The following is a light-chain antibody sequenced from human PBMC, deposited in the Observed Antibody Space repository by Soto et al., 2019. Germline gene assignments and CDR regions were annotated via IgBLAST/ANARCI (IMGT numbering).Light chain of an antibody. J-gene: IGLJ2*01. CDR3: SSYTSSNTPV. CDR1: SSDVGGYKY. Sequence: QLVLTQPASVSGSPGQSVTISCTGSSSDVGGYKYVSWYQHHPGKAPKLMISEVSNRPSGVSNRFSASKSGNTASLTISGLQAEDEADYYCSSYTSSNTPVFGGGTKVTVL. V-gene: IGLV2-14*01. CDR2: EVS.